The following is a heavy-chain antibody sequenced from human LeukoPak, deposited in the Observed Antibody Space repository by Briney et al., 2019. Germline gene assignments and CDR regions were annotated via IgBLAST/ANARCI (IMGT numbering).Heavy chain of an antibody. CDR2: ISGSGGST. Sequence: TGGSLRLSCAASGFTFSSYAMSWVRQAPGKGLEWVSAISGSGGSTYYADSVKGRFTISRDNAKNSLYLQMNSLRAEDTAVYYCARGVSSWYHYFDYWGQGTLVTVSS. J-gene: IGHJ4*02. CDR3: ARGVSSWYHYFDY. V-gene: IGHV3-23*01. CDR1: GFTFSSYA. D-gene: IGHD6-13*01.